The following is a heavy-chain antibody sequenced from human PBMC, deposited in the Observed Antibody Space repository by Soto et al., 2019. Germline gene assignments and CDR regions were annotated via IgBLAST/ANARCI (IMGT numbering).Heavy chain of an antibody. J-gene: IGHJ6*02. D-gene: IGHD5-18*01. Sequence: SVRVSCKASGFTFTSSAVQWVRQARGQRLEWIGWIVVGSGNTNYAQKFQERVTITRDMSTSTAYMELSSLRSEDTAVYYCAAIQGYSYGYDYYGMDVWGQGTTVTVSS. CDR1: GFTFTSSA. CDR2: IVVGSGNT. CDR3: AAIQGYSYGYDYYGMDV. V-gene: IGHV1-58*01.